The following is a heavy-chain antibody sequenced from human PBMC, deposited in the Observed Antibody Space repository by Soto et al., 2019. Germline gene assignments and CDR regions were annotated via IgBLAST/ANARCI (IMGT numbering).Heavy chain of an antibody. D-gene: IGHD4-17*01. CDR3: ALNGHATYGDYALYYYGMDV. CDR1: GFTFSSYA. Sequence: GGSLRLSCAASGFTFSSYAMSWVRQAPGKGLEWVSAISGSGGSTYYADSVKGRFTISRDNSKNTLYLQMNSLRAEDTAVYFCALNGHATYGDYALYYYGMDVLGQGTTVTVSS. V-gene: IGHV3-23*01. J-gene: IGHJ6*02. CDR2: ISGSGGST.